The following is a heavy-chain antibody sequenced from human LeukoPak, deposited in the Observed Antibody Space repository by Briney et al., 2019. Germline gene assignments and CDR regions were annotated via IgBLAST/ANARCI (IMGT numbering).Heavy chain of an antibody. V-gene: IGHV4-4*07. CDR3: AREVTTIGPNWFDP. J-gene: IGHJ5*02. CDR1: GGSISSYY. D-gene: IGHD5-12*01. Sequence: PSETLSLTCTVSGGSISSYYWSWIRQPAGKGLEWVGRIYTSGSTNYNPSLKSRVTMSVDTSKSQFSLKLSSVTAADTAVYYCAREVTTIGPNWFDPWGQGTLVTVSS. CDR2: IYTSGST.